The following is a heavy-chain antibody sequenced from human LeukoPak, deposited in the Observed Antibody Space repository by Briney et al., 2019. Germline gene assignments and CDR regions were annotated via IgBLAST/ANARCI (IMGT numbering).Heavy chain of an antibody. Sequence: GGSLRLSCAASGFTFSTYVMHWVRQAPGKGLEWVAVISSDGSNAYYADSVKGRFTMSRDNSKNTLFVQMNSLRAEDTAVYYCAKDLSGRKGPFDYWGQGTLVTVSS. J-gene: IGHJ4*02. V-gene: IGHV3-30*18. CDR1: GFTFSTYV. CDR2: ISSDGSNA. CDR3: AKDLSGRKGPFDY. D-gene: IGHD3-10*01.